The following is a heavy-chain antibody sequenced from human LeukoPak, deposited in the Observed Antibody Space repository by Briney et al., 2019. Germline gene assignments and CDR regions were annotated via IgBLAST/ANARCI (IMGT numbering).Heavy chain of an antibody. D-gene: IGHD5-12*01. CDR2: INPSRGTT. V-gene: IGHV1-2*02. CDR3: ATAPVATVY. CDR1: GYTFTGYF. Sequence: GASVRVSCEASGYTFTGYFLHWVRQAPGHGLEWMSWINPSRGTTNYAQTFKDRVTISRDTAISTPYMQLSRLRFDDAAVYFCATAPVATVYWGQGTLVTVSS. J-gene: IGHJ4*02.